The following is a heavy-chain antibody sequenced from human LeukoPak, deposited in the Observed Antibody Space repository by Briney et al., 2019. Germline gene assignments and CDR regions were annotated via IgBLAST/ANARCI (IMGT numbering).Heavy chain of an antibody. CDR3: TRGYYGSGSYYNY. D-gene: IGHD3-10*01. V-gene: IGHV3-74*01. CDR1: GFTFSSYW. J-gene: IGHJ4*02. CDR2: INSDGSST. Sequence: PGGSLRLSCAASGFTFSSYWMHWVRQAPGKGLVWVSRINSDGSSTSYADSVKGRFTISRDNAKNTLYLQMNSLRAEDTAVYYCTRGYYGSGSYYNYWGQGTLVTVSS.